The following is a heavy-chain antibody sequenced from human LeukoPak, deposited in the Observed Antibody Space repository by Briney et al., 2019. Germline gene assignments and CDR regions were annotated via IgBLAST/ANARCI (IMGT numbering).Heavy chain of an antibody. D-gene: IGHD6-19*01. CDR2: ISAYNGNT. CDR3: AREYSSGWYPDY. J-gene: IGHJ4*02. V-gene: IGHV1-18*01. CDR1: DYTFTSYG. Sequence: ASVKASCKASDYTFTSYGISWVRQAPGQGLEWMGWISAYNGNTNYAQKLQGRVTMTTDTSTSTAYMELRSLRSDDTAVYYCAREYSSGWYPDYWGQGTLVTVSS.